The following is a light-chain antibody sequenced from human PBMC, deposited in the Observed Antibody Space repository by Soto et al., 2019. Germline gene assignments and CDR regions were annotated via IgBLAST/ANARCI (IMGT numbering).Light chain of an antibody. J-gene: IGLJ2*01. CDR3: SSYTGSSTYVV. V-gene: IGLV2-14*01. CDR2: DVS. CDR1: SSDVGGYNY. Sequence: ALTQPASVSGSPGQSITISCTGTSSDVGGYNYVSWYQQHPGKAPKLMIYDVSNRPSGVSNRFSGSKSANTASLTISGLQAEDEADYYCSSYTGSSTYVVFGGGTKLTVL.